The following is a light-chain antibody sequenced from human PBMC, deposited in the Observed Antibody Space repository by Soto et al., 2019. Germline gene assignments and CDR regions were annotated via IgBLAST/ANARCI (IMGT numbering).Light chain of an antibody. V-gene: IGKV3-15*01. Sequence: EIVMTQSPATLSVSPGERVTLSCRASQSVMNNLAWYQHKPGQAPRLLISYASTGATGNPARFSGSGSGTEFTLAVSSLQSEDYALYFCQQYIRWPLTFGRGTKVEIK. J-gene: IGKJ4*01. CDR2: YAS. CDR1: QSVMNN. CDR3: QQYIRWPLT.